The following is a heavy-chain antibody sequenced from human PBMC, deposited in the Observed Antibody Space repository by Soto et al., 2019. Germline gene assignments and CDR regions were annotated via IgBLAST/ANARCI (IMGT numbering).Heavy chain of an antibody. V-gene: IGHV4-59*01. D-gene: IGHD3-10*01. CDR1: GGSTRNYY. Sequence: PSETLSLTCTVSGGSTRNYYWSWIRQSPGKGLEWVGYIYYSGSTYYHPSLKSRVTISVDTTKNQFSLKLHSVTAADTAVYYCARGDYGSGNYHFDIWGQGTMVNVSS. CDR3: ARGDYGSGNYHFDI. CDR2: IYYSGST. J-gene: IGHJ3*02.